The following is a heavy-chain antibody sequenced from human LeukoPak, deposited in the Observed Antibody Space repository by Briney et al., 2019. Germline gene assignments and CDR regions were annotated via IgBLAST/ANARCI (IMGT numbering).Heavy chain of an antibody. J-gene: IGHJ6*02. D-gene: IGHD1-1*01. CDR3: ARAQLNLVVDFGMDV. CDR2: IHTSGTT. CDR1: GGSMIDSY. V-gene: IGHV4-4*07. Sequence: NPSETLSLTWTVSGGSMIDSYGSFIRQSAGTGLEWLGRIHTSGTTWYNPSLKSRVTLSVDAAKGGFARGLTSVTDADTAVYYCARAQLNLVVDFGMDVWGQGTTVTVSS.